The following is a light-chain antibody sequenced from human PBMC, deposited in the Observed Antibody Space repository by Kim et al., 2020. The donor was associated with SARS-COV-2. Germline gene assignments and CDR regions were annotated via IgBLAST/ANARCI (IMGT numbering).Light chain of an antibody. V-gene: IGLV3-19*01. J-gene: IGLJ2*01. CDR3: NSRDSSGNHPVV. CDR2: GKN. Sequence: SSELTQDPAVSVALGQTVRITCQGDSLRSYYASWYQQKQGQAPVLVIYGKNNRPSGIPDRFSGSSSGNTASLTITGAQAEDEADYYCNSRDSSGNHPVVFGGGTQLTVL. CDR1: SLRSYY.